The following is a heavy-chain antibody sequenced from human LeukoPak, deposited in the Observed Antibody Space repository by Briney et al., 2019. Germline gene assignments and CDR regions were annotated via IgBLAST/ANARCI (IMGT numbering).Heavy chain of an antibody. Sequence: SETLSLTCTVSGGSISSSSYYWGWIRHPPGKGLEWIGSIYYSGSTYYNPSLKSRVTISVDTSKNQFSLKLSSVTAADTAVYYCARVCANYDILTGYSPGGFGAFDIWGQGTMVTVSS. CDR2: IYYSGST. V-gene: IGHV4-39*07. D-gene: IGHD3-9*01. J-gene: IGHJ3*02. CDR1: GGSISSSSYY. CDR3: ARVCANYDILTGYSPGGFGAFDI.